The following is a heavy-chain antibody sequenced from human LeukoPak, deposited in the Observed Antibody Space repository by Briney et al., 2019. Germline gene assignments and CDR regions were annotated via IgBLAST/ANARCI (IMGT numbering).Heavy chain of an antibody. D-gene: IGHD3-16*01. CDR2: IIPIFGTA. CDR3: ARSRTRWMITFGEKKRYYYYYMDV. CDR1: GGTFSSYA. V-gene: IGHV1-69*13. Sequence: SVKVSCKASGGTFSSYAISWVRQAPGQGLEWMGGIIPIFGTANYAQKFQGRVTITADESTSTAYMELSSLRSEDTAVYYCARSRTRWMITFGEKKRYYYYYMDVWGKGTTVTVSS. J-gene: IGHJ6*03.